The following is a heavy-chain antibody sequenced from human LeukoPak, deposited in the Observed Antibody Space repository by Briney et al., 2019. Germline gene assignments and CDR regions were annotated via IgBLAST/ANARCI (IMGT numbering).Heavy chain of an antibody. CDR3: ARQDVVVVAAKTYYFDY. CDR2: INDSGST. V-gene: IGHV4-34*01. Sequence: NPSETLSLTCAVYGGSFSGYYWIWIRQPPGKGLVWIGEINDSGSTNYNPSLKSRVTISVDTSKNQFSLKLSSVTAADTAVYYCARQDVVVVAAKTYYFDYWGQGTLVTVSS. D-gene: IGHD2-15*01. CDR1: GGSFSGYY. J-gene: IGHJ4*02.